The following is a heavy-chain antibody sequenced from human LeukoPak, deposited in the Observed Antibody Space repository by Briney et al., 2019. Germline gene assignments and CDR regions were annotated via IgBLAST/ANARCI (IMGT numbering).Heavy chain of an antibody. V-gene: IGHV3-7*01. CDR3: AKDGAPFITMTAMPKN. J-gene: IGHJ4*02. CDR2: INQGGSEK. CDR1: GFTFSTYW. D-gene: IGHD3-22*01. Sequence: GGSLRLSCAASGFTFSTYWMSWVRQAPGKGLEWVANINQGGSEKYYADSVKGRFTISRDNSKNTLYLQMNSLRAEDTAVYYCAKDGAPFITMTAMPKNWGQGTLVTVSS.